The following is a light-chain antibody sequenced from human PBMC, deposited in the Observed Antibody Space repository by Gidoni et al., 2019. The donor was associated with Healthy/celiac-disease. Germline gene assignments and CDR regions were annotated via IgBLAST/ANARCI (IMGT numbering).Light chain of an antibody. V-gene: IGKV3-20*01. CDR3: QQYGSSPII. Sequence: EIVLAQSPGTLSLSPGERATLSCRASQSVSSSYLAWDQQKPGQAPRLLIYGAFSRATGIPDRFSGSGSGKDFSLTISRREPEDFAVYYCQQYGSSPIIFGQGTRLEIK. J-gene: IGKJ5*01. CDR1: QSVSSSY. CDR2: GAF.